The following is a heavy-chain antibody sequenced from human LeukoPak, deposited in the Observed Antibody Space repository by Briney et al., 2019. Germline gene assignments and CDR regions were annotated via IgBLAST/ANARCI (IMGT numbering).Heavy chain of an antibody. CDR2: IYYSGST. CDR3: ARDLIAAAGGLDY. D-gene: IGHD6-13*01. V-gene: IGHV4-59*01. Sequence: SETLSLTCTVSGGSISSYYWSWIRQPPGKGLEWIGYIYYSGSTNYNPSLKSQVTISVDTSKNQFSLKLSSVTAADTAVYYCARDLIAAAGGLDYWGQGTLVTVSS. J-gene: IGHJ4*02. CDR1: GGSISSYY.